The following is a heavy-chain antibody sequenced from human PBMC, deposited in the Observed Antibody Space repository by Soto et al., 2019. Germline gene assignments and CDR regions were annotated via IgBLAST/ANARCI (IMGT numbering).Heavy chain of an antibody. CDR2: IYYSGRT. J-gene: IGHJ4*02. Sequence: SETLSLTCTVYGDSFSSSSYYWGWIRQPPGKGLEWIGSIYYSGRTYYNPSLKSRVTIAVDTSKNQFSLKVSSVTAADTAVYYWSRHRGSYDSSGYYPYYFGYWGQGTLVTVS. D-gene: IGHD3-22*01. V-gene: IGHV4-39*01. CDR3: SRHRGSYDSSGYYPYYFGY. CDR1: GDSFSSSSYY.